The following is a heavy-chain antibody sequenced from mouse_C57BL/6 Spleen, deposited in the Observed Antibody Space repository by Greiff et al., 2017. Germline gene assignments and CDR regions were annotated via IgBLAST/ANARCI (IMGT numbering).Heavy chain of an antibody. Sequence: EVQLVESGPGLVKPSQSLSLTCSVTGYSITSGYYWNWIRQFPGNKLEWMGYISYDGSNNYNPSLKNRISITRDTSKNQFFLKLNSVTTEDTATYYCARSYDYDRVDYWGQGTTLTVSS. CDR3: ARSYDYDRVDY. CDR2: ISYDGSN. D-gene: IGHD2-4*01. CDR1: GYSITSGYY. J-gene: IGHJ2*01. V-gene: IGHV3-6*01.